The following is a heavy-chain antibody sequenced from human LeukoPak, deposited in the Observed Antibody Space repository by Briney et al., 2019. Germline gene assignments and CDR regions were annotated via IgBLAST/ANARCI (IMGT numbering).Heavy chain of an antibody. V-gene: IGHV4-34*01. CDR2: INHSGST. CDR1: GGSFSGYY. D-gene: IGHD3-3*01. Sequence: KPSETLSLTCAVYGGSFSGYYWSWLRQPPGKGLEWLGEINHSGSTSYNPSLKSRVTISVDTSKNQSSLKLSSVTAADTAVYYCARGNPVWDLEWLLFDYYYMDVWGKGTTVTVSS. J-gene: IGHJ6*03. CDR3: ARGNPVWDLEWLLFDYYYMDV.